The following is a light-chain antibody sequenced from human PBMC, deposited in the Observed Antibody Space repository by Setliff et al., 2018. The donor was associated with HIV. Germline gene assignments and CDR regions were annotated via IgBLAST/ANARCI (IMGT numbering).Light chain of an antibody. Sequence: QSVLTQPASVSGSPGQSITISCTGASSDIATYDYVSWYQHHPGKAPKLRIYEVFNRPSGVSNRFSGSKSGNTASLTISGLQPDDEADYFCSSCTRSSAVGVFGTGTKVTV. V-gene: IGLV2-14*01. CDR2: EVF. J-gene: IGLJ1*01. CDR3: SSCTRSSAVGV. CDR1: SSDIATYDY.